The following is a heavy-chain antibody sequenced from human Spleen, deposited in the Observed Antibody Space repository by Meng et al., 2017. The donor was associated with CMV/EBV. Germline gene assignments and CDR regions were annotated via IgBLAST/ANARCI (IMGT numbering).Heavy chain of an antibody. Sequence: GESLKISCAASGFTFSSYWMSWVRQAPGKGLEWVANIKQDGSEKYYVDSVKGRFTISRDNAKNSLYLQMNSLRAEDTAVYYCARDSGEPRGISPYYGMDVWGQGTTVTVSS. CDR3: ARDSGEPRGISPYYGMDV. J-gene: IGHJ6*02. CDR2: IKQDGSEK. V-gene: IGHV3-7*01. D-gene: IGHD3-10*01. CDR1: GFTFSSYW.